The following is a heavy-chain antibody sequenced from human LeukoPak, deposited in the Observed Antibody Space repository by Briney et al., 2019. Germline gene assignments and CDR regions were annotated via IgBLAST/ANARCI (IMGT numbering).Heavy chain of an antibody. CDR1: GFTFSSY. J-gene: IGHJ2*01. Sequence: GSLRLSCAASGFTFSSYWGWIRQPPGKGLEWIGSIYYSGSTYYNPSLKSRVTISVDTSKNQFSLKLSSVTAADTAVYYCAGSLYDHYWYFDLWGRGTLVTVSS. CDR2: IYYSGST. CDR3: AGSLYDHYWYFDL. V-gene: IGHV4-39*01. D-gene: IGHD5/OR15-5a*01.